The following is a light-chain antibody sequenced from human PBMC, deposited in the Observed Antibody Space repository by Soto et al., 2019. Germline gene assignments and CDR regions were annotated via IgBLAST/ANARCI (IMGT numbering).Light chain of an antibody. CDR2: KVS. V-gene: IGKV2-30*01. J-gene: IGKJ2*01. Sequence: DVVMTQSPLSLPVTLGQPASISCRSSQSLVYSDGNTYLNWFQQRPGQSPRRLIYKVSNRDSGVPDRFSGSGSGTDLTLRISRVEAEDVGLYYCMQSTHWLFTFGQG. CDR3: MQSTHWLFT. CDR1: QSLVYSDGNTY.